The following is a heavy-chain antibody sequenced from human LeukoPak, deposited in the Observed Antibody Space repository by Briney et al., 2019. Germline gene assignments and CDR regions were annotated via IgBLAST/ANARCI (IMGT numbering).Heavy chain of an antibody. Sequence: GESLKISCQGSGYSFTSSWIGWVRQMPGKGLEWMAIICPDDSDTRYSPSFQGQVTISADNSISTAYLQWSSLKASDTAIYYCAKYNTGWYFDYWGQGTLVTVSS. D-gene: IGHD6-19*01. V-gene: IGHV5-51*01. CDR3: AKYNTGWYFDY. CDR1: GYSFTSSW. J-gene: IGHJ4*02. CDR2: ICPDDSDT.